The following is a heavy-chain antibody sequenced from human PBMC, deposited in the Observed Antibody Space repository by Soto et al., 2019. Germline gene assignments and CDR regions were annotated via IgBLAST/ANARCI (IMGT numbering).Heavy chain of an antibody. D-gene: IGHD5-12*01. Sequence: PSQTLSLTCAISGDSVSSNTASWNWIRQSPSRGLEWLGRTYFRSKWYNDSAVSVKSRLIINPDTSNNQFSLQLNSVTPEDTAVYFCAKGDNLGPKTGYAFDPWGQGIMVTV. CDR2: TYFRSKWYN. J-gene: IGHJ5*02. CDR3: AKGDNLGPKTGYAFDP. CDR1: GDSVSSNTAS. V-gene: IGHV6-1*01.